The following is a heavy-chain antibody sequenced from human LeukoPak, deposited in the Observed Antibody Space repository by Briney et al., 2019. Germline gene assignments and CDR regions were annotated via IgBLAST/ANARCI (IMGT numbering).Heavy chain of an antibody. Sequence: SETLSLTCTVSGYSINNGYYWGWIRQPAGKGLEWIGRIYTSGSTNYNPSLNSRVTISVDTSKNQFSLKLSSVTAADTAVYYCARGRPDSSGWYHWFDPWGQGTLVTVSS. J-gene: IGHJ5*02. D-gene: IGHD6-19*01. CDR1: GYSINNGYY. V-gene: IGHV4-61*02. CDR2: IYTSGST. CDR3: ARGRPDSSGWYHWFDP.